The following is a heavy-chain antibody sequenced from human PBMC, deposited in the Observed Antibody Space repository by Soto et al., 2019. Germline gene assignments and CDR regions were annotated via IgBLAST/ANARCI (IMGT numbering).Heavy chain of an antibody. D-gene: IGHD2-21*02. Sequence: EVQVLESGGGLVQPGGSLRLSCAASGFTFSSYAMSWVRQAPGKGLEWVSSISGSGGGTYYADSVKGRFTFSRDNSKNTLYLQMNSLRAEDTAVYYCASEPQPLLYDYWGQGTLVTVSS. CDR3: ASEPQPLLYDY. CDR1: GFTFSSYA. CDR2: ISGSGGGT. V-gene: IGHV3-23*01. J-gene: IGHJ4*02.